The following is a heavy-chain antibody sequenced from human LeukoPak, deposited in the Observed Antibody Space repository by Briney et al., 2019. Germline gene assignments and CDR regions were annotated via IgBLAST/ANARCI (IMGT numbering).Heavy chain of an antibody. D-gene: IGHD2-2*02. CDR3: ASLNIVVVAGTIDSRPDYYYYHMDV. Sequence: PSETLSLTCSVSGGSISSYYWSWVRQPAGKGLERIGRIYISGNTNYNPSLKSRVIISVDKSKNQFSLKLNSVTAADTAVYYCASLNIVVVAGTIDSRPDYYYYHMDVWGKGTTVTVSS. V-gene: IGHV4-4*07. CDR1: GGSISSYY. J-gene: IGHJ6*03. CDR2: IYISGNT.